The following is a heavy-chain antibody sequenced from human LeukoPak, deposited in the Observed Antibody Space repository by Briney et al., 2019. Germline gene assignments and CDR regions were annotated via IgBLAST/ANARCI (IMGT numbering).Heavy chain of an antibody. Sequence: EPGGSLRLSCAASGFIFSSYEMHWVRQGSGKGLEWVSAIGAGDTYYTGSVKGRFTISRENAKNSMYLQMNSLRAEDTAVYYCAREGEAGTGAYDIWGQGTMVTVSS. CDR1: GFIFSSYE. CDR2: IGAGDT. D-gene: IGHD6-19*01. V-gene: IGHV3-13*01. J-gene: IGHJ3*02. CDR3: AREGEAGTGAYDI.